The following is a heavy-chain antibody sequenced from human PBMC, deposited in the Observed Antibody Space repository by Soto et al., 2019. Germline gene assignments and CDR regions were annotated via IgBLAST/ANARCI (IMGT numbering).Heavy chain of an antibody. CDR3: VRSYSTSSGGVFDY. D-gene: IGHD6-6*01. J-gene: IGHJ4*02. Sequence: TGMRVTWIRQPPGKALEWLARVDWSDDKSYRTSLKTRLTISKDTSKNQVVLIMTNMDPVDTATYYCVRSYSTSSGGVFDYWGQGALVTVSS. V-gene: IGHV2-70*04. CDR1: TGMR. CDR2: VDWSDDK.